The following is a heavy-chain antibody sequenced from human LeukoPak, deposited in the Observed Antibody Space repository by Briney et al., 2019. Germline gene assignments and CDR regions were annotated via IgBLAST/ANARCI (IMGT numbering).Heavy chain of an antibody. CDR1: GYTFTGYY. CDR3: ATTTWTQRWFDP. V-gene: IGHV1-2*02. Sequence: ASVKVSCKASGYTFTGYYMHWVRQAPGQGLEWMGWINPNSGGTNYAQKFQGRVTMTRDTSISTAYMELSRLRSDDTAVYYCATTTWTQRWFDPWGQGTLVTVFS. J-gene: IGHJ5*02. D-gene: IGHD1-14*01. CDR2: INPNSGGT.